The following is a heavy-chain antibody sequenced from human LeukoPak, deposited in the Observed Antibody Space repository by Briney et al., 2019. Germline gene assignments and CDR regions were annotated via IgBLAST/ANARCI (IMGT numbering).Heavy chain of an antibody. CDR3: TKLNRYYDILTNAFDI. V-gene: IGHV5-51*01. CDR2: IYPGDSDT. Sequence: GESLKISCKGSGYIFTSYWIGWVRQMPGKGLEWMGIIYPGDSDTRYSPSFQGQVTISADKSISTAYLQWSSLKASDTAMYYCTKLNRYYDILTNAFDIWGQGTMVTVSS. D-gene: IGHD3-9*01. CDR1: GYIFTSYW. J-gene: IGHJ3*02.